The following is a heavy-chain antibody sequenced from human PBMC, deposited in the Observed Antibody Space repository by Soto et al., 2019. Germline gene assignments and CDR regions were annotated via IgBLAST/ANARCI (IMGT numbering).Heavy chain of an antibody. D-gene: IGHD2-2*01. J-gene: IGHJ4*02. V-gene: IGHV3-23*01. CDR2: ISGSGGST. Sequence: GSLSLSCAASGFTFSSYAMSWVRQAPGKGLEWVSAISGSGGSTYYADSVKGRFTISRDNSKNTLYLQMNSLRAEDTAVYYCAKSDIVVVPAASFDYWGQGTLVTVSS. CDR3: AKSDIVVVPAASFDY. CDR1: GFTFSSYA.